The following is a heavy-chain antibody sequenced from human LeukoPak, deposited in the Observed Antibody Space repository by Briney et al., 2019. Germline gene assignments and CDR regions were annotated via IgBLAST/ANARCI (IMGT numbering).Heavy chain of an antibody. CDR2: INRDGSGK. CDR1: GLTFINYW. D-gene: IGHD1-1*01. Sequence: PGGSQRLSCVGSGLTFINYWMTWVRQVPGKGLEWVANINRDGSGKYYLPSVRGRFTISKDDAKDSLYLQMDSLRPEDTAIYYCARVEYTGNGDLYWGQGTLVTVSS. J-gene: IGHJ4*02. V-gene: IGHV3-7*01. CDR3: ARVEYTGNGDLY.